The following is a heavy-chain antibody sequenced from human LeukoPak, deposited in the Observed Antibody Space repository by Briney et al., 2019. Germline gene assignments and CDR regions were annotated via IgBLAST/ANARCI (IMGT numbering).Heavy chain of an antibody. J-gene: IGHJ4*02. D-gene: IGHD3-3*01. CDR3: AREYSHRSIFGVVINQFDY. V-gene: IGHV4-31*03. Sequence: SQTLYLTCTVSGGSISSGGYYWSCIRQHPGKGREWIGYIYYSGSTYYNPSLKSRVTISVDTSKNQFSLKLSSVTAADTAVYYCAREYSHRSIFGVVINQFDYWGQGTLVTVSS. CDR1: GGSISSGGYY. CDR2: IYYSGST.